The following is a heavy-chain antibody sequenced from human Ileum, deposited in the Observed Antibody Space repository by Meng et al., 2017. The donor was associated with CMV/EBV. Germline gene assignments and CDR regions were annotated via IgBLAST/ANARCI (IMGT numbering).Heavy chain of an antibody. CDR3: ARYEQQLVLGFVY. D-gene: IGHD6-13*01. Sequence: VSGGSVSSGRYYWSWIRQPPGKGLEWIGYIYYSGSTNYNPSLKSRVTISVDTSKNQFSLKLSSVTAADTAVYYCARYEQQLVLGFVYWGQGTLVTVSS. J-gene: IGHJ4*02. CDR2: IYYSGST. V-gene: IGHV4-61*01. CDR1: GGSVSSGRYY.